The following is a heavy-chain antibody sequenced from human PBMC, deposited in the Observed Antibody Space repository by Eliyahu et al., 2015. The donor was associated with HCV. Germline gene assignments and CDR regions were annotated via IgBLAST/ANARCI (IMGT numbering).Heavy chain of an antibody. CDR2: IYTSGST. CDR3: ARGPSIGGSGWLDNWFDP. Sequence: QVQLQESGPGLVKPSQTLSLICTVSGGSIXSGSYYWSWIRQPAGKGLEWIGRIYTSGSTNYNPSLKSRVTISVDTSKNQFSLKLSSVTATDTAVYYCARGPSIGGSGWLDNWFDPWGQGTLVTVSS. CDR1: GGSIXSGSYY. J-gene: IGHJ5*02. V-gene: IGHV4-61*02. D-gene: IGHD6-19*01.